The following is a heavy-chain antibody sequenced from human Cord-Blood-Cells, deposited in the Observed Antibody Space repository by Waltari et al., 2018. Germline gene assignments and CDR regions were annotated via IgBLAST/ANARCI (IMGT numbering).Heavy chain of an antibody. CDR3: ARGYCSSTSCYTPFYYYYGMDV. J-gene: IGHJ6*02. Sequence: QVQLQQWGAGLLKPSETLSLTCAVYGGSFSGYYWSWIRQPPGKGLEWIGEINHRGSTNYNPLLMSRVTISVDTSKNQFSLKLSSVTAADTAVYYCARGYCSSTSCYTPFYYYYGMDVWGQGTTVTVSS. CDR1: GGSFSGYY. CDR2: INHRGST. V-gene: IGHV4-34*01. D-gene: IGHD2-2*02.